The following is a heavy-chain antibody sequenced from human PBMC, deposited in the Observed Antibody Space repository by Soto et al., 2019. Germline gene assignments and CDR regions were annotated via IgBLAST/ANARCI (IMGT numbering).Heavy chain of an antibody. J-gene: IGHJ5*02. V-gene: IGHV3-23*01. D-gene: IGHD3-3*01. CDR2: ISGSGGST. CDR3: AKGPRITIFGVVISDNWFDP. CDR1: GFTFSSYA. Sequence: PGGSLRLSCAASGFTFSSYAMSWVRQAPGKGLEWVSAISGSGGSTYYADSVKGRFTISRDNSKNTLYLQMNSLRAEDTAVYYCAKGPRITIFGVVISDNWFDPWGQGTLVTVSS.